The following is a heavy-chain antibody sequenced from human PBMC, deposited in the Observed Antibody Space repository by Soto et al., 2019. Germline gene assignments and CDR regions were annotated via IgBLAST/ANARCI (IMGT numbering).Heavy chain of an antibody. CDR1: GYSFTSYW. CDR3: ARHYCSSTSCYPVYYYYYGMDV. Sequence: DSLTISGKGSGYSFTSYWIGWVHQMPGKGLEWMGIIYPGDSDTRYSPSFQGQVTISADKSISTAYLQWSSLKASDTAMYYCARHYCSSTSCYPVYYYYYGMDVWGQGTTVTVSS. V-gene: IGHV5-51*07. J-gene: IGHJ6*02. CDR2: IYPGDSDT. D-gene: IGHD2-2*01.